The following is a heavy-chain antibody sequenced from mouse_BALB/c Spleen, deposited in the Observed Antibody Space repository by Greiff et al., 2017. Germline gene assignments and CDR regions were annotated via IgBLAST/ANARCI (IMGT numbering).Heavy chain of an antibody. D-gene: IGHD2-3*01. CDR2: IYPSDSYT. CDR3: TGLLGYYFDY. V-gene: IGHV1-69*02. CDR1: GYTFTSYW. J-gene: IGHJ2*01. Sequence: QVQLQQPGAELVRPGASVKLSCKASGYTFTSYWINWVKQRPGQGLEWIGNIYPSDSYTNYNQKFKDKATLTVDKSSSTAYMQLSSPTSEDSAIYYCTGLLGYYFDYWGQGTTLTVSS.